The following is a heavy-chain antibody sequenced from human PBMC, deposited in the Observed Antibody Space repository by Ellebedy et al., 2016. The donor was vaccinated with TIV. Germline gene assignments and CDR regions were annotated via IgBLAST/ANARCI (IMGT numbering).Heavy chain of an antibody. V-gene: IGHV3-21*01. CDR2: ISDFSAYR. Sequence: PGGSLRLSCTASGFTFSDYSMNWVRQAPGKGLEWVSSISDFSAYRFYADSVKGRFTISRDNAKNSLYLQMNSLRADDTAVYDCAGSPYTGYSDLGFDYWGQGSLVTVSS. CDR1: GFTFSDYS. D-gene: IGHD2-2*02. J-gene: IGHJ4*02. CDR3: AGSPYTGYSDLGFDY.